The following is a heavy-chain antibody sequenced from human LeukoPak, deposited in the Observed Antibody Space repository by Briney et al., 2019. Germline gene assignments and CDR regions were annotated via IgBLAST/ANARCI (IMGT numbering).Heavy chain of an antibody. D-gene: IGHD5-18*01. CDR1: GFTFSSYA. CDR3: ARDFSDTDWFDP. Sequence: GGSLRLSCAASGFTFSSYAMSWVRQAPGKGPEWVSSIRGSGDNIYYADSVKGRFTISRDNAKNSLYLQMNSLRAEDTAVYYCARDFSDTDWFDPWGQGTLVTVSS. CDR2: IRGSGDNI. J-gene: IGHJ5*02. V-gene: IGHV3-23*01.